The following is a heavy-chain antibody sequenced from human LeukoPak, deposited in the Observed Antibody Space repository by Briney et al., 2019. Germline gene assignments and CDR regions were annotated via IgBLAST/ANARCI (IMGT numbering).Heavy chain of an antibody. D-gene: IGHD3-10*01. CDR1: GYTFTSYG. J-gene: IGHJ4*02. CDR2: ISAYNGNT. V-gene: IGHV1-18*01. Sequence: ASVKVSCKASGYTFTSYGISWVRQAPGQGLEWMGWISAYNGNTNYAQKLQGRVTMTTDTSTSTAYMELRSLRSDDTAVYYCARDRGYYGSGSYYQNFDYWGQGTLVTVSS. CDR3: ARDRGYYGSGSYYQNFDY.